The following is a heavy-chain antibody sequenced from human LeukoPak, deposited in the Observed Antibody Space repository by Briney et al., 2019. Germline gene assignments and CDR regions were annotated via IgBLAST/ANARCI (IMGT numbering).Heavy chain of an antibody. J-gene: IGHJ5*02. Sequence: SQTLSLTCTVSGDSISSSSYYWNWIRQPAGKGLEWIGRIYSSGSTDYNPSLKSRVTISVDTSKNQFSLKLSSVTAADTAVYYCARLVVVPAAAPSWFDPWGQGTLVTVSS. CDR1: GDSISSSSYY. V-gene: IGHV4-61*02. D-gene: IGHD2-2*01. CDR2: IYSSGST. CDR3: ARLVVVPAAAPSWFDP.